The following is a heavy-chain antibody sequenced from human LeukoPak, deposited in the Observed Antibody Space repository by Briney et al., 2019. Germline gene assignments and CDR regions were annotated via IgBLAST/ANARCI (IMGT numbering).Heavy chain of an antibody. CDR2: ISYDGSNK. J-gene: IGHJ4*02. V-gene: IGHV3-30*18. CDR3: AKDFKAFSGYSSSWYFDY. D-gene: IGHD6-13*01. CDR1: GFTFSSYG. Sequence: GGSLRLSCAASGFTFSSYGMHWVRQAPGKELEWVAVISYDGSNKYYADSVKGRFTISRDNSKNTLYLQMNSLRAEDTAVYYCAKDFKAFSGYSSSWYFDYWGQGTLVTVSS.